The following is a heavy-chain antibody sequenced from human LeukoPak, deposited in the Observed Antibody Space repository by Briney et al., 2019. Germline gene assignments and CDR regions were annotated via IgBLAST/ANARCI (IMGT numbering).Heavy chain of an antibody. CDR3: ARPRVVAATTSHAPFDI. Sequence: GESLKISCKGPGYSFTTYWIGWVRQMPGKGLEWMGIIYPGDSDTGYSPSFQGQVTISADKSISTAYLQWTRLKASDTAMYFCARPRVVAATTSHAPFDIWGQGTLVSVSS. CDR2: IYPGDSDT. D-gene: IGHD2-15*01. V-gene: IGHV5-51*01. J-gene: IGHJ3*02. CDR1: GYSFTTYW.